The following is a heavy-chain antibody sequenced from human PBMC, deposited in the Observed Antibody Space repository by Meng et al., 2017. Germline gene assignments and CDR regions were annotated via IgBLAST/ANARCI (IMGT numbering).Heavy chain of an antibody. D-gene: IGHD3-22*01. J-gene: IGHJ2*01. V-gene: IGHV4-31*03. CDR1: GGSISSGGYY. CDR3: ARAYYDSSGSKPLDWYFDL. CDR2: IYYSGST. Sequence: QVQLKESGPGLVKPSQTPSLTCTVSGGSISSGGYYWSWIRQHPGKGLEWIGYIYYSGSTYYNPSLKSRVTISVDTSKNQFSLKLSSVTAADTAVYYCARAYYDSSGSKPLDWYFDLWGRGTLVTVSS.